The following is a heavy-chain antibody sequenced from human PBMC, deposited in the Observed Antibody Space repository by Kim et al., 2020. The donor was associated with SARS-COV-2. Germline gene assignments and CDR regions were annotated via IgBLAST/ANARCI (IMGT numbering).Heavy chain of an antibody. J-gene: IGHJ4*02. D-gene: IGHD5-12*01. CDR2: TSYDGSYK. CDR1: GFTFSDYA. V-gene: IGHV3-30*04. Sequence: GGSLRLSCGASGFTFSDYAMHWVRQAPGKGLEWVAVTSYDGSYKNYADSVKGRFTISRDDSKNTLYLQLNSLRAEDTAVYYCAREGATDVTPDLDNWGQGTLVTVSS. CDR3: AREGATDVTPDLDN.